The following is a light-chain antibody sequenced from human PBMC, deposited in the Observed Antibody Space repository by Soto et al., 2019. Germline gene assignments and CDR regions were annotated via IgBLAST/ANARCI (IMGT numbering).Light chain of an antibody. CDR3: QQYSSYSA. Sequence: DIQMTQSPSTLSAFVGDRFTIACRSSQSVNSWLAWYQQRPGKAPKLLIYDASTLESGVPSRFSGSGSGTEFTLTISSLQPDDFATYYCQQYSSYSAFGQGTKVDIK. J-gene: IGKJ1*01. V-gene: IGKV1-5*01. CDR1: QSVNSW. CDR2: DAS.